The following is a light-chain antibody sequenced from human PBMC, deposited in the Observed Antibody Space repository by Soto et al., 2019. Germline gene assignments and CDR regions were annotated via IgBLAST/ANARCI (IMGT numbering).Light chain of an antibody. Sequence: TQSPGTLSLSPGESATLSCRASQTVSITYLTWYQQKPGQAPRLLIYGASTRATGIPARFSGSGSGTEFTLTVNSLQSEDFAVYYCQQYNNWPPITFGQGTRLEIK. J-gene: IGKJ5*01. CDR2: GAS. V-gene: IGKV3-15*01. CDR1: QTVSITY. CDR3: QQYNNWPPIT.